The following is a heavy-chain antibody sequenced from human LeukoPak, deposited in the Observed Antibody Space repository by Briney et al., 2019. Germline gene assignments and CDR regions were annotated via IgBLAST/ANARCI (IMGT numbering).Heavy chain of an antibody. V-gene: IGHV4-59*01. Sequence: SETLSLTCTVSGDFITAYYWSWIRQPPGKGLEWIGYVYYTGSTEYNPSLRSRVTISLDLSKHQFSLNLTSVTAADMAVYHCASNTGTVFDYWGQGAPVTVSS. CDR2: VYYTGST. D-gene: IGHD7-27*01. J-gene: IGHJ4*02. CDR1: GDFITAYY. CDR3: ASNTGTVFDY.